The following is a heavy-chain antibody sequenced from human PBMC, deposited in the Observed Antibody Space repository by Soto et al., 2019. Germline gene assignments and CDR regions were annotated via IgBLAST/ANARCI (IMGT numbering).Heavy chain of an antibody. CDR1: GFTFSSYS. Sequence: EVQLVESGGGLVQPGGSLRLSCAASGFTFSSYSMNWVRQAPGKGLEWVSYISSSSSTIYYADSVKGRFTISRDNAKNSLYLQMNSLRDEDTAVYYCARAPPTLTTGGWYFDLWGRGTLVTVSS. V-gene: IGHV3-48*02. CDR2: ISSSSSTI. D-gene: IGHD4-17*01. J-gene: IGHJ2*01. CDR3: ARAPPTLTTGGWYFDL.